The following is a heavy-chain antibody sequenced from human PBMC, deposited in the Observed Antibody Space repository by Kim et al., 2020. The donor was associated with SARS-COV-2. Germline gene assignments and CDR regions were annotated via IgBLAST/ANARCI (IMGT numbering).Heavy chain of an antibody. V-gene: IGHV3-23*01. D-gene: IGHD2-15*01. J-gene: IGHJ4*02. Sequence: DSAKCRFTISRDNSRDTLYLQMNSLTTEDTALYYCVKQVVAGGKPYNYFDWWGQGTLVTVSS. CDR3: VKQVVAGGKPYNYFDW.